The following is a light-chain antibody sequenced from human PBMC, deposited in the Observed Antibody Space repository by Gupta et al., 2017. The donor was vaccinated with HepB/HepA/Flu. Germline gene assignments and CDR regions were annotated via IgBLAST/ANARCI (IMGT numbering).Light chain of an antibody. CDR2: TVS. CDR1: QTVNNY. CDR3: QQSYSSPLT. J-gene: IGKJ4*01. Sequence: IKIPPSPSSLSASVGDRVTITCRASQTVNNYLNWYQQRPGNVPKLLIYTVSNLQTGVPSRFSGSGSGTDFTLTIDSLQPEDFATYYCQQSYSSPLTFGGGTEVE. V-gene: IGKV1-39*01.